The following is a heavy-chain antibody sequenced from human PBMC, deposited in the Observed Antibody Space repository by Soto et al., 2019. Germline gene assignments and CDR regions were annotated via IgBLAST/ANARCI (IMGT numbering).Heavy chain of an antibody. CDR1: GFTFSSYG. J-gene: IGHJ4*02. Sequence: QVQLVESGGGVVQPGRSLRLSCAASGFTFSSYGMHWVRQAPGKGLEWVAVIWYDGSNKYYEDSVKGRFTISRDNSKNTLYLQMNSLRAEDTAVYYCARDHGWANVDYFDYWGQGTLVTVSS. CDR2: IWYDGSNK. D-gene: IGHD1-1*01. CDR3: ARDHGWANVDYFDY. V-gene: IGHV3-33*01.